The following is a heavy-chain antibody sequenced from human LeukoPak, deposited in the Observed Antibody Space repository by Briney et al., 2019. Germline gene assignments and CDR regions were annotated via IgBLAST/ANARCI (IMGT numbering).Heavy chain of an antibody. CDR3: ARGKRGKGLKTYYYDSSGYWSIDY. J-gene: IGHJ4*02. Sequence: PSETLSLTCAVYGGSFSGYYWSWIRQPPGKGLEWIGEINHSGSTKYNPSLKSRVTISVDTTKNQFSLKLRSVTAADRAVYYCARGKRGKGLKTYYYDSSGYWSIDYWGQGTLVTVSS. V-gene: IGHV4-34*01. CDR1: GGSFSGYY. D-gene: IGHD3-22*01. CDR2: INHSGST.